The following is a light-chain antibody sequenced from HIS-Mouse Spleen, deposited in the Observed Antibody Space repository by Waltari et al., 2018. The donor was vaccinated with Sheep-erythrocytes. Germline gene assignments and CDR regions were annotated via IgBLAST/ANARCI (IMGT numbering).Light chain of an antibody. CDR3: QAWDSSTVV. CDR1: KLGDKY. V-gene: IGLV3-1*01. CDR2: QGS. J-gene: IGLJ2*01. Sequence: SCELTQPPSVSVSPGQTASITCSGVKLGDKYACWYQQKPDQTPVLVSYQGSKRPSGMPERFSGTNSGNPATLTIGGTQAMDEADYYCQAWDSSTVVFGGGTKLTVL.